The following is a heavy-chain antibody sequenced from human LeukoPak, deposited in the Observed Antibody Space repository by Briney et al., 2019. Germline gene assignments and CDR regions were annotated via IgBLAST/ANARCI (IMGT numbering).Heavy chain of an antibody. J-gene: IGHJ5*01. CDR2: ISAHKGNT. CDR1: GYTFTRYG. Sequence: ASVKVSCKASGYTFTRYGISGVRQAPGRGREGMGWISAHKGNTNNEQKFKGRVTMTTDTSTSTGYMELRSLRSDDTAVYYCARGYYDILTGYYRGSWFDSWGQGTLVTVSS. CDR3: ARGYYDILTGYYRGSWFDS. D-gene: IGHD3-9*01. V-gene: IGHV1-18*01.